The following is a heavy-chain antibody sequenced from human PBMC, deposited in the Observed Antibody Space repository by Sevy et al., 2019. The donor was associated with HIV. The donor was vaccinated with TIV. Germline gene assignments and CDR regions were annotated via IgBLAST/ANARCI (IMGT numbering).Heavy chain of an antibody. CDR2: IIPIFGTA. CDR1: GGTFSSYA. D-gene: IGHD2-15*01. J-gene: IGHJ6*02. CDR3: ARGRRGCSVGSCYYYYGMDV. Sequence: ASVKVSCKASGGTFSSYAISWVRQAPGQGLEWMGGIIPIFGTANYAQKFQGRVTITADESTSTAYMELSSLRSEDTAVYYCARGRRGCSVGSCYYYYGMDVWGQGTTVTVSS. V-gene: IGHV1-69*13.